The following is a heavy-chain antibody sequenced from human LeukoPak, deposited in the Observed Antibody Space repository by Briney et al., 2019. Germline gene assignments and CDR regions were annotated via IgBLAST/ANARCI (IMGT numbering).Heavy chain of an antibody. CDR1: GFTFSSYA. J-gene: IGHJ4*02. CDR2: ISGSGGST. D-gene: IGHD3-22*01. Sequence: PGGSLRLSCASSGFTFSSYAMSWVRQAPGKGLEWVSAISGSGGSTYYADSVKGRFTISRDNSKNTLYLQMNSLRAEDTAVYYCAKDRGYYYDSSGPIRGYFDYWGQGTLVTVSS. CDR3: AKDRGYYYDSSGPIRGYFDY. V-gene: IGHV3-23*01.